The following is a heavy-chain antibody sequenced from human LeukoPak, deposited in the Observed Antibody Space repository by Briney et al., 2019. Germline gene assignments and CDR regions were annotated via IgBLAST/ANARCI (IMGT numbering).Heavy chain of an antibody. CDR2: ISSSGSTI. CDR3: ARLIVPDNWFDP. D-gene: IGHD2-15*01. J-gene: IGHJ5*02. CDR1: GFTFSGYY. Sequence: PGGSLRLSCAASGFTFSGYYMSWIRQAPGKGLEWVSYISSSGSTIYYADSVKGRFTISRDNAKNSLYLQMNSLRAEDTAVYYCARLIVPDNWFDPWGQGTLVTVSS. V-gene: IGHV3-11*04.